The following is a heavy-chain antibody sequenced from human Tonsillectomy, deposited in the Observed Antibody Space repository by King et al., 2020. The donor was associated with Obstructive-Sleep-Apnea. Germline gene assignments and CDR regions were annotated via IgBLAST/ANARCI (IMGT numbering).Heavy chain of an antibody. CDR2: IYYTGSS. CDR1: GGFISSYY. Sequence: MQLQESGPGLVKPSETLSLTCTVSGGFISSYYWSWIRQPPGKELEWIGYIYYTGSSNYNPSLKSRVTISVDTSKNQFSLTLSSVTAADTAVYYCARAPYGSGIIDWFDPWGQGTLVTVSS. V-gene: IGHV4-59*01. CDR3: ARAPYGSGIIDWFDP. J-gene: IGHJ5*02. D-gene: IGHD3-10*01.